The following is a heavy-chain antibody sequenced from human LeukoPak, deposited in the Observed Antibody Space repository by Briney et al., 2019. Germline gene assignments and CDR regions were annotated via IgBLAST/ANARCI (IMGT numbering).Heavy chain of an antibody. J-gene: IGHJ4*02. CDR2: INPNSGGT. D-gene: IGHD4-17*01. CDR1: GYTFTGYY. CDR3: ARTVTWPYYFDY. V-gene: IGHV1-2*02. Sequence: GASVKVSCKASGYTFTGYYMHWVRQAPGQGLEWMGWINPNSGGTNYAQKFQGRGTMTRDTAISTAYMELSRLRSDDTAVYYCARTVTWPYYFDYWGQGTLVTVSS.